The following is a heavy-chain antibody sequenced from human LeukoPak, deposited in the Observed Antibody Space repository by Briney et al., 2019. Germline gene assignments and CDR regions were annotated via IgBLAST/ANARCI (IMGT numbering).Heavy chain of an antibody. CDR3: ARLTDYRGYYYFDY. V-gene: IGHV4-39*01. Sequence: SETLSLTCTVSGGSISSSSYYWGWIRQPPGKGLEWIGSIYYSGSTYYNPSLKSRVTISVDTSKNQFSLNLISVTAADTAVYYCARLTDYRGYYYFDYWGQGTLVTVSS. CDR2: IYYSGST. D-gene: IGHD4-17*01. J-gene: IGHJ4*02. CDR1: GGSISSSSYY.